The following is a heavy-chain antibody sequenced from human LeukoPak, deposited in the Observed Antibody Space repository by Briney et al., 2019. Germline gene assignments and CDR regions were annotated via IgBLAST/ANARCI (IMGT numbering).Heavy chain of an antibody. Sequence: GASVKVSCKTSVYSFTTYGTNWVRQAPGQGLEWMGWMTAYNGNTNYAHKFKGRFTMTTDTYTRTVYMELRGLKSNDTAVYYCARGVSNRWADFWGQGTLVTVSS. D-gene: IGHD2/OR15-2a*01. CDR3: ARGVSNRWADF. CDR2: MTAYNGNT. J-gene: IGHJ4*02. V-gene: IGHV1-18*01. CDR1: VYSFTTYG.